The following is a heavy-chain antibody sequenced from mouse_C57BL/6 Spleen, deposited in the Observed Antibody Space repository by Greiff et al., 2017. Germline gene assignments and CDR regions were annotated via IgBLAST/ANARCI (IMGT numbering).Heavy chain of an antibody. Sequence: VQLLQPGAELVRPGSSVKLSCKASGYTFTSYWMHWVKQRPIQGLEWLGNIAPSDSYTYYHQTFKVQSTFSVDNSSSAAYMQLSSRTSEDSAGYYCARSRFFGCWGQRTTRTGSS. CDR3: ARSRFFGC. CDR1: GYTFTSYW. CDR2: IAPSDSYT. J-gene: IGHJ2*01. V-gene: IGHV1-52*01.